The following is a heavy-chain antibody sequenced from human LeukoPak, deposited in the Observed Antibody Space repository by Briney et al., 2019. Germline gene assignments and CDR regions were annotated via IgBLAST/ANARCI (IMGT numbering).Heavy chain of an antibody. Sequence: SETLSLTCTVSGGSISSSSYYWGWIRQPPGKGLEWIGSIYYSGSTYYNPSLKSRVTISVDTSKNQFSLELSSVTAADTAVYYCARHFYGSWSNWFDPWGQGTLVTVSS. CDR1: GGSISSSSYY. D-gene: IGHD6-13*01. CDR3: ARHFYGSWSNWFDP. CDR2: IYYSGST. J-gene: IGHJ5*02. V-gene: IGHV4-39*01.